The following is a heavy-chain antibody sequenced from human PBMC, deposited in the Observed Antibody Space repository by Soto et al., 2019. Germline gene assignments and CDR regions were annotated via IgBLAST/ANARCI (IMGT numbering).Heavy chain of an antibody. CDR3: ARVIGSGSYYWSADDY. Sequence: QVQLVQSGAEVKKPGASVKVSCKASGYTFTSYDINWVRQATGQGLEWMGWMNPNSGNTGYAQKFQGRVTMTRNTSISTAYMELSSLRSEDTTVYYCARVIGSGSYYWSADDYWGQGTLVTVSS. J-gene: IGHJ4*02. D-gene: IGHD3-10*01. V-gene: IGHV1-8*01. CDR1: GYTFTSYD. CDR2: MNPNSGNT.